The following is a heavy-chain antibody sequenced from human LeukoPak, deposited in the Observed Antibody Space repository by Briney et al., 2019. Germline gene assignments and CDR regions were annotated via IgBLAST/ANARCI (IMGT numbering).Heavy chain of an antibody. Sequence: ASVKVSCKASGYTFTTYYMHWVRQTPGQGLEWMGVINPGSGGTSYAQKFQGRVTMTRDTSTSTVYMELSRLTSDDTAVFYCARDVSLTLVNPLYYFDYWGQGTLVTVSS. V-gene: IGHV1-46*01. CDR3: ARDVSLTLVNPLYYFDY. CDR2: INPGSGGT. D-gene: IGHD3-9*01. CDR1: GYTFTTYY. J-gene: IGHJ4*02.